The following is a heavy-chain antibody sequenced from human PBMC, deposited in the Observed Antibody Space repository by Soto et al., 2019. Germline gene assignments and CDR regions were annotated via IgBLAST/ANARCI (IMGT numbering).Heavy chain of an antibody. D-gene: IGHD6-19*01. J-gene: IGHJ4*02. V-gene: IGHV3-30*04. CDR3: ARDRGSSGKSRLHFDY. CDR1: GFTFSRSA. Sequence: GGSLRLSCAASGFTFSRSAMQWVRQAPGKGLEWVAATSDDGSVTYYTDSVKGRFTVSRDNSKNTLFLQMNSLRADDTALYYCARDRGSSGKSRLHFDYWGQGTQVTVSS. CDR2: TSDDGSVT.